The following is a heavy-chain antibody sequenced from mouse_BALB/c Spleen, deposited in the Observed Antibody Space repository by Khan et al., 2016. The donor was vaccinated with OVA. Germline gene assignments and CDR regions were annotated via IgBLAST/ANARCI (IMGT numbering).Heavy chain of an antibody. CDR2: ISSDSSTI. Sequence: EVQLVESGGGLVQPGGSRKLSCAASGFTFTSYGMHWIRQAPEKGLEWVAYISSDSSTIYYADTVKGRFTISRDNPKNTLFLQMTSLRSGDTAMYFGATSYFYGYYFDYWGQGTTLTVSS. V-gene: IGHV5-17*02. J-gene: IGHJ2*01. CDR3: ATSYFYGYYFDY. CDR1: GFTFTSYG. D-gene: IGHD1-1*01.